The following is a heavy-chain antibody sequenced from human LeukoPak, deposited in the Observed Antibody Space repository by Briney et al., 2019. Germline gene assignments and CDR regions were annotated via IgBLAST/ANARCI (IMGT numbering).Heavy chain of an antibody. Sequence: GGSLRLSCAASGFTFSSYAMSWVRQAPGKGLEWVSAISGSGGSTYYADSVKGRSTISRDNSKNTLYLQMNSLRAEDTALYYCAKGGYCSGGSCYDDYWGQGTLVTVSS. CDR3: AKGGYCSGGSCYDDY. J-gene: IGHJ4*02. D-gene: IGHD2-15*01. CDR1: GFTFSSYA. V-gene: IGHV3-23*01. CDR2: ISGSGGST.